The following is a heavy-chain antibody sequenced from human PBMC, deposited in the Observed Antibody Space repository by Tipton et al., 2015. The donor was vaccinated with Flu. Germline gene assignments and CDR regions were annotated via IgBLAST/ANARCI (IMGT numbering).Heavy chain of an antibody. D-gene: IGHD2-21*02. J-gene: IGHJ3*01. V-gene: IGHV1-69*01. CDR3: ARIHASTVVVTDETPEGAFDL. CDR1: GGTLSSYG. Sequence: QVQLVQSGAEVKEPGSSVKVSCKASGGTLSSYGISWVRQAPGQGLEWMGGIIIIFGTAYYAQKFQGRLTITADESMSTAYMELSSLTSEDKAMYYCARIHASTVVVTDETPEGAFDLWGQGTMVTVSS. CDR2: IIIIFGTA.